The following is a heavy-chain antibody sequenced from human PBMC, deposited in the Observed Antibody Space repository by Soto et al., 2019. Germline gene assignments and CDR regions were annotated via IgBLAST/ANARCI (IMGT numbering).Heavy chain of an antibody. D-gene: IGHD5-12*01. CDR1: GGTFSSYA. V-gene: IGHV1-69*13. J-gene: IGHJ3*02. Sequence: EASVKVSCKASGGTFSSYAISWVRQAPGQGLEWMGGIIPIFGTANYAQKFQGRVTITADESTSTAYMELSSLRSEDTAVYYCARREMATMAHAFDIWGQGTMVTVSS. CDR2: IIPIFGTA. CDR3: ARREMATMAHAFDI.